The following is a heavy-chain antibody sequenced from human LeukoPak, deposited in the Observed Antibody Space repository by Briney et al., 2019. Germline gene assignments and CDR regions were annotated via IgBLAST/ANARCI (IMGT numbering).Heavy chain of an antibody. D-gene: IGHD6-13*01. V-gene: IGHV3-48*01. CDR3: ARDQQQPAAEYFQH. Sequence: TGGSLRLSCAASGFTFSSYSMNWVRQAPGKGLEWVSYISSSSSTIYYADSVKGRFTISRDNAKNSLYLQMNSLRAEDTAVYYCARDQQQPAAEYFQHWGQGTLVTVSS. J-gene: IGHJ1*01. CDR1: GFTFSSYS. CDR2: ISSSSSTI.